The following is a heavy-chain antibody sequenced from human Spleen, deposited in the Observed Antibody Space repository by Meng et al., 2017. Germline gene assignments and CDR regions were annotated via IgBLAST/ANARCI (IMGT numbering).Heavy chain of an antibody. CDR2: IYYSGST. D-gene: IGHD6-19*01. V-gene: IGHV4-31*02. Sequence: SCTVSGGSISSGGYYWSWIRQHPGKGLEWIGYIYYSGSTYYNPSLKSRVTISVDTSKNQFSLKLSSVTAADTAVYYCARDSLAVAGTSYAFDIWGQGTMVTVSS. J-gene: IGHJ3*02. CDR1: GGSISSGGYY. CDR3: ARDSLAVAGTSYAFDI.